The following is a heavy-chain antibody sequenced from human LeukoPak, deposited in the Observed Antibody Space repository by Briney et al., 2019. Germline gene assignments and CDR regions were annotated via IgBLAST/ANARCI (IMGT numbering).Heavy chain of an antibody. Sequence: GGSLTLTCAASGFTFSGYSMNWVRQPPGKGLEWVSYINNGRGTKYYADSVRGRFIIPRDNAKNSPYLQINRLTAEDTAVYYLSRGNTYGMHFWG. J-gene: IGHJ6*01. CDR1: GFTFSGYS. CDR3: SRGNTYGMHF. V-gene: IGHV3-48*01. CDR2: INNGRGTK.